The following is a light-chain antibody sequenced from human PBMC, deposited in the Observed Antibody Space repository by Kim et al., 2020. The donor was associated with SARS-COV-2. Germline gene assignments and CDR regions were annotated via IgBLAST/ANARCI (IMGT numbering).Light chain of an antibody. Sequence: ELTQPPSASGTPGQRVTISCSGSSSNIGSNTVNWYQQLPGTAPKLRIYSNNQRPSGVPDRFSGSKSGTSASLAISGLQSEDEADYYCAAWDDSLNGWVFGGGTQLTVL. CDR1: SSNIGSNT. J-gene: IGLJ3*02. V-gene: IGLV1-44*01. CDR3: AAWDDSLNGWV. CDR2: SNN.